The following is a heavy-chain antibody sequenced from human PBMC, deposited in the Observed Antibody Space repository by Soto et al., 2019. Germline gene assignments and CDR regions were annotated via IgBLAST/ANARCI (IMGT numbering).Heavy chain of an antibody. CDR1: GFSISRHT. V-gene: IGHV3-64*07. Sequence: EEQLVESGGGLVQPGGSLRLSCAASGFSISRHTMHWVRQAPGRGLEYVSSMTGNGDNIYYAESVRGRFTISRDNSKNTLYLQMGSLRVDDFAIYYCASDNACVQFDIWGQGALVTVYS. D-gene: IGHD1-1*01. CDR2: MTGNGDNI. J-gene: IGHJ4*02. CDR3: ASDNACVQFDI.